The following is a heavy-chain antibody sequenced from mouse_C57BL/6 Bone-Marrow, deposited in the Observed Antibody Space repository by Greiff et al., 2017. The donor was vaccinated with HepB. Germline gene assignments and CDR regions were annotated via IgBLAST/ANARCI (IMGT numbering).Heavy chain of an antibody. CDR1: GYTFTSYW. CDR2: IDPNSGGT. CDR3: ASPITTVVGSLFDY. J-gene: IGHJ2*01. D-gene: IGHD1-1*01. V-gene: IGHV1-72*01. Sequence: VQLQQPGAELVKPGASVKLSCKASGYTFTSYWMHWVKQRPGRGLEWIGRIDPNSGGTKYNEKFKSKATLTVDKPSSTAYMQLSSLTSEDSAVYYGASPITTVVGSLFDYWGQGTTLTVSS.